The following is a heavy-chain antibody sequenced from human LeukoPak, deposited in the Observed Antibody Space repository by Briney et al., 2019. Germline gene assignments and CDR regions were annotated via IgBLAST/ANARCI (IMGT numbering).Heavy chain of an antibody. CDR1: GYNFTSYW. V-gene: IGHV5-10-1*01. CDR3: ARHRSSGYYRFDY. J-gene: IGHJ4*02. Sequence: GESLRISCKGSGYNFTSYWITWVRQMPGKGLEWMGRIDPSDSYTNYSPSFQGHVTISADKSISTAYLQWISLKASDTAMYYCARHRSSGYYRFDYWGQGTLVTVSS. D-gene: IGHD3-22*01. CDR2: IDPSDSYT.